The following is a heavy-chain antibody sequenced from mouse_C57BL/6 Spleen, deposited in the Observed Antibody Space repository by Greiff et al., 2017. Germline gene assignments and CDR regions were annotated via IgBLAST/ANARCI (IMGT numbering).Heavy chain of an antibody. CDR3: ARGGSSGYPYYYAMDY. J-gene: IGHJ4*01. D-gene: IGHD3-2*02. Sequence: VQLQQSGAELVKPGASVKMSCKASGYTFTSYWITWVKQRPGQGLEWIGDIYPGSGSTNYNEKFKSKATLTVDTSSSTAYMQLSSLTSEDSAVYYCARGGSSGYPYYYAMDYWGQGTSVTVSS. V-gene: IGHV1-55*01. CDR1: GYTFTSYW. CDR2: IYPGSGST.